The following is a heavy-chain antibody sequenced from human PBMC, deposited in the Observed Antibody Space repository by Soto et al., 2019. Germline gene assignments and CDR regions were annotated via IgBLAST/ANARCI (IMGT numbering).Heavy chain of an antibody. J-gene: IGHJ6*02. CDR3: ARGLRGYYGKDV. D-gene: IGHD3-10*01. Sequence: DVQLEESGGGLVQPGGSLRLSCAASGFTFNDYWMHWVRQGPGKGLVWVSRINGDGSRTNYAEYVKGRFTISRDSARNTVYLQMDGLSAEDTAVYYCARGLRGYYGKDVWGQGTTVTVSS. CDR1: GFTFNDYW. V-gene: IGHV3-74*01. CDR2: INGDGSRT.